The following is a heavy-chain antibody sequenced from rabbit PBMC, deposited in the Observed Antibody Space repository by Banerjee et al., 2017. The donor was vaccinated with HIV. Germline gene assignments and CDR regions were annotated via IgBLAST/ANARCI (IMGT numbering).Heavy chain of an antibody. D-gene: IGHD6-1*01. V-gene: IGHV1S47*01. J-gene: IGHJ4*01. CDR2: IYTGSGST. CDR3: ARGVGGVDGYGYPYFDF. CDR1: GFDFSSNA. Sequence: QEQLVESGGGLVQPEGSLTLTCKASGFDFSSNAMCWVRQAPGKRPEWIACIYTGSGSTYYASWAKGRFTITRSTSLNTVTLQLNSLTAADTATYFCARGVGGVDGYGYPYFDFWGQGTLVTVS.